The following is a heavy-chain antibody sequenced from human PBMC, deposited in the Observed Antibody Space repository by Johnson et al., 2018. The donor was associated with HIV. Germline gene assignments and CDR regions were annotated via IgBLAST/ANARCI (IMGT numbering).Heavy chain of an antibody. Sequence: VQLVESGGGLVQPGGSLRLSCAASGFTFSSYGMHWVRQAPGKGLEWVAVISYDGSNKYYADSVKGRFTISRDNSKNTLFLQMNSLRAEDTAVYYCARNGLIPAAKGVAFDIWGHGTTVTVSS. D-gene: IGHD2-2*01. CDR3: ARNGLIPAAKGVAFDI. CDR1: GFTFSSYG. CDR2: ISYDGSNK. V-gene: IGHV3-33*05. J-gene: IGHJ3*02.